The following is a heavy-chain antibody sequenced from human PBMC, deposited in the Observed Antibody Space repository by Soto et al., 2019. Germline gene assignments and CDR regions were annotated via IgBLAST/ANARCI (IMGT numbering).Heavy chain of an antibody. Sequence: ASVKVSGKASGYPFDTYGINWVRQATGQRPEWMGWISAYNGQTDYAQNFQGRVTMATDTSTNTAYMELRNLRSDDTAVYYCARDTHEFWNSYFFDPWGPGTLVTVSS. CDR3: ARDTHEFWNSYFFDP. CDR1: GYPFDTYG. V-gene: IGHV1-18*01. J-gene: IGHJ5*02. CDR2: ISAYNGQT. D-gene: IGHD3-3*01.